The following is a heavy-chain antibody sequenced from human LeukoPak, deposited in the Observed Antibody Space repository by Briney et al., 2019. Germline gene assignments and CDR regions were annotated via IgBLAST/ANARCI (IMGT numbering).Heavy chain of an antibody. D-gene: IGHD3-3*01. J-gene: IGHJ5*02. CDR1: GFSFSGSA. V-gene: IGHV3-30*04. CDR3: TRYDSSRFDP. Sequence: PGGSLRLSCAASGFSFSGSAIHWVRQAPGEGLEWVTGIAFDGSRKHYADSVKGRFTISRDNSRNTMDLQMNSLRVEDTAVYHCTRYDSSRFDPWGQGTLVIVSS. CDR2: IAFDGSRK.